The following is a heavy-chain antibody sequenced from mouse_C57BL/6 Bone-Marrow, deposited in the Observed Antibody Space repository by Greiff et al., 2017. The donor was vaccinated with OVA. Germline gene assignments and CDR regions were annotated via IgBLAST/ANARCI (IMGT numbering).Heavy chain of an antibody. CDR1: GFTFSSYT. CDR2: ISGGGGNT. J-gene: IGHJ4*01. V-gene: IGHV5-9*01. CDR3: ARRYYGSSYYAMDY. D-gene: IGHD1-1*01. Sequence: EVHLVESGGGLVKPGGSLKLSCAASGFTFSSYTMSWVRQTPEKRLEWVATISGGGGNTYYPDSVKGRFTISRDNAKNTLYLQMSSLRSEDTALYYCARRYYGSSYYAMDYWGQGTSVTVSS.